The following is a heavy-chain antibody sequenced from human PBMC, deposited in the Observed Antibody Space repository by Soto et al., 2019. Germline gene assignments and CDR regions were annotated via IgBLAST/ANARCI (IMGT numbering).Heavy chain of an antibody. D-gene: IGHD1-26*01. J-gene: IGHJ4*02. Sequence: QVQLQQWGAGLLKPSETLSLTCAVYGGSLSGYNWSWIRQTPGKGLEWIGEINHSGGTNYNPSLTSRATLAVDTSKNQFSLKLTSVTAADTARDYCARDPQGDGRRDFDYWGQGTLVTVSS. CDR3: ARDPQGDGRRDFDY. CDR2: INHSGGT. V-gene: IGHV4-34*01. CDR1: GGSLSGYN.